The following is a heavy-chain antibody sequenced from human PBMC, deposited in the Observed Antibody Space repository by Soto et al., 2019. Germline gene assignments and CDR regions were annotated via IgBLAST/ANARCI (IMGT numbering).Heavy chain of an antibody. Sequence: EVQLLESGGGLVQPGGSLRLSCETSGFSFNTYAMTWVRQAPGMGLEWVAVNNYSGRTTFRAQSVKGRSTISRDNPRNTVFLQMDSLRAEDTAVYYCVNQRGSGKTYYYNTDVWGLGTTVIVSS. D-gene: IGHD3-10*01. CDR1: GFSFNTYA. V-gene: IGHV3-23*01. J-gene: IGHJ6*02. CDR2: NNYSGRTT. CDR3: VNQRGSGKTYYYNTDV.